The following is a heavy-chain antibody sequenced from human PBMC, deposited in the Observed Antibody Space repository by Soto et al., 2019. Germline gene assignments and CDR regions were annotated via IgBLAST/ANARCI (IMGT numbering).Heavy chain of an antibody. J-gene: IGHJ3*02. CDR3: AKPKYSSSWDDAFDI. CDR2: IRGSGDSA. D-gene: IGHD2-2*01. V-gene: IGHV3-23*01. Sequence: PGWSLRLSSEASGFTSSSSAMSWVGQAPGKGLEWVSAIRGSGDSAYYADSVRGRFTISRDNSKNTLDLQMDSLRAEDTAVYFCAKPKYSSSWDDAFDIWGQGTKVTVSS. CDR1: GFTSSSSA.